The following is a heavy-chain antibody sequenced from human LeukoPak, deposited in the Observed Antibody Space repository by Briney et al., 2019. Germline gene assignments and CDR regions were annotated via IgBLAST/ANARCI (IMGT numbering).Heavy chain of an antibody. CDR3: ARTHDYGDYPTTYFDY. CDR1: GGSLSSYY. D-gene: IGHD4-17*01. Sequence: PSETLSLTCTVSGGSLSSYYWSWIRQPPGKELEWIGYIYYSGSTTFNPSLGGRVTMSLDTSKNQFSLKLSSVTAADTAVYYCARTHDYGDYPTTYFDYWGQGTLVTVSS. V-gene: IGHV4-59*01. J-gene: IGHJ4*02. CDR2: IYYSGST.